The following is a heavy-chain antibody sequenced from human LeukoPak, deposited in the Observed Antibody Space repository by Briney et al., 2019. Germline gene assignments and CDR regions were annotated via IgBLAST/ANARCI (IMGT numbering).Heavy chain of an antibody. V-gene: IGHV4-34*01. Sequence: SETLSLTCAVYGGSFSGYYWSWIRQPTGKGLEWIGEINHSGGTNYNPSLKSRVTISVDTSKNQFSRKLSSVTAADTAVYYCARVGSPGAFDIWGQGTMVTVSS. CDR2: INHSGGT. D-gene: IGHD3-16*01. CDR3: ARVGSPGAFDI. J-gene: IGHJ3*02. CDR1: GGSFSGYY.